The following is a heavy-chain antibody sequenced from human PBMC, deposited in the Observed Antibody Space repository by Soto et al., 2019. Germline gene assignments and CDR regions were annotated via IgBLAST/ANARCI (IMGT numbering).Heavy chain of an antibody. CDR2: IYYSGST. D-gene: IGHD3-10*01. CDR1: GDSIISSSYY. V-gene: IGHV4-61*05. J-gene: IGHJ4*02. Sequence: SETLSLTCSVSGDSIISSSYYWGWIRQLPGKGLEWIGYIYYSGSTNYNPSLKSRVTISVDTSKNQFSLKLSSVTAADTAVYYCARAYYLALIYYWGQGTLVTVSS. CDR3: ARAYYLALIYY.